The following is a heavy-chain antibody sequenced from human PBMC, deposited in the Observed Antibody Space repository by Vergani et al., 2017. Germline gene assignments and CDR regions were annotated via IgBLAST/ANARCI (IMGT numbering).Heavy chain of an antibody. CDR3: ARMGRYDEGDAFRIGYFDS. CDR1: GDSISSGVYY. V-gene: IGHV4-31*03. D-gene: IGHD3-16*01. Sequence: QVQLQESGPGLVKPSQTLSLTCSVSGDSISSGVYYWNWIRQHPGKGLEWIGYIYSTGSTHHNPSLRRRINMSVDTSKNQFSQKLNSVTAADTAMYYCARMGRYDEGDAFRIGYFDSWGQGTLVAVSS. CDR2: IYSTGST. J-gene: IGHJ4*02.